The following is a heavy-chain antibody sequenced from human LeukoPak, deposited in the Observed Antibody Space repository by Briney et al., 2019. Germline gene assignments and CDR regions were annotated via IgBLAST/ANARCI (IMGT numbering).Heavy chain of an antibody. CDR1: GFTFSSYG. D-gene: IGHD6-19*01. CDR2: IWHDGSAK. Sequence: GGSLRLSCAASGFTFSSYGMHWVRQAPGKGLEWVAVIWHDGSAKFYVDSVRGRFSISRDDSKNTLYLQMNSLRAEDTALYYCAKDNRGGWSGYFDYWCRGTLVTVSS. J-gene: IGHJ4*02. CDR3: AKDNRGGWSGYFDY. V-gene: IGHV3-33*06.